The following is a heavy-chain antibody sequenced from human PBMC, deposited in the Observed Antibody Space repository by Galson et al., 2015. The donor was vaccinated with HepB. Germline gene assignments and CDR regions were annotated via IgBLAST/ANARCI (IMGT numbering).Heavy chain of an antibody. Sequence: SLRLSCAASGFTFSNAWMNWVRQAPGKGLEWVGRIKSKTDGGTTDYAAPVKGRFTISRDDSKNTLYLQMNSLKTEDTAVYYCTTDRIKVSRAYYDFWSGYYFQEFGYWGQGTLVTVSS. J-gene: IGHJ4*02. V-gene: IGHV3-15*07. CDR1: GFTFSNAW. CDR3: TTDRIKVSRAYYDFWSGYYFQEFGY. CDR2: IKSKTDGGTT. D-gene: IGHD3-3*01.